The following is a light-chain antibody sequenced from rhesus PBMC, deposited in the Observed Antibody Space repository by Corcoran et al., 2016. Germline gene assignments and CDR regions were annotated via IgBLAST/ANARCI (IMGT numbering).Light chain of an antibody. J-gene: IGKJ1*01. CDR2: ETY. V-gene: IGKV1-80*01. Sequence: DIQVTQSPSSLSASVGDRVTITCRASQDITNDLAWYQQKPGEILKLLVYETYTLHNGIPSRFSGSGSGTVFTLTISSLQSEDFGTNYYQHYYDTPWTFGQGTKVEIK. CDR1: QDITND. CDR3: QHYYDTPWT.